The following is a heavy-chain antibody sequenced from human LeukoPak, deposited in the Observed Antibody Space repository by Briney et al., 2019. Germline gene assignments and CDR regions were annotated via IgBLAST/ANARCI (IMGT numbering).Heavy chain of an antibody. CDR2: IYYSGST. CDR3: ARALSGTYGLFQH. V-gene: IGHV4-59*01. Sequence: SETLSLTCTVSGGSISNYYWSWIRQPPGKGMEWIGYIYYSGSTYYNPSLRSRVTISVDTSKNQFSLNLNSVTAADTAVYYCARALSGTYGLFQHWGQGTLVTVSS. D-gene: IGHD1-26*01. CDR1: GGSISNYY. J-gene: IGHJ1*01.